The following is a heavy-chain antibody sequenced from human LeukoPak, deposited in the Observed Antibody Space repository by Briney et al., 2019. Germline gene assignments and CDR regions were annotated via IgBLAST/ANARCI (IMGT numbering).Heavy chain of an antibody. CDR3: ARVFRGFWYFDL. V-gene: IGHV1-46*01. CDR2: INPSGGST. J-gene: IGHJ2*01. D-gene: IGHD3-16*01. Sequence: ASVRVSCKASGYTFTNYYIHWVRQAPGQGLEWMGIINPSGGSTSYAQKFQGRVTMTRDTSTSTVYMELSSLRSEDTAVYYCARVFRGFWYFDLWGRGTLVTVSS. CDR1: GYTFTNYY.